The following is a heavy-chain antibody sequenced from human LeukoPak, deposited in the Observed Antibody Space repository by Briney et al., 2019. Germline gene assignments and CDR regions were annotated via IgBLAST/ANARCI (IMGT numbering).Heavy chain of an antibody. CDR3: ANYSGSSRWFDY. J-gene: IGHJ4*02. CDR2: ISGGGGST. V-gene: IGHV3-23*01. Sequence: GESLRLSCAASGFTFSSYAMSWVRQAPVKGLEWVSGISGGGGSTYYADSVKGRFTISRDNSKNTLYLQMNSLRAEDTAVYYCANYSGSSRWFDYWGQGTLVTVSS. CDR1: GFTFSSYA. D-gene: IGHD6-13*01.